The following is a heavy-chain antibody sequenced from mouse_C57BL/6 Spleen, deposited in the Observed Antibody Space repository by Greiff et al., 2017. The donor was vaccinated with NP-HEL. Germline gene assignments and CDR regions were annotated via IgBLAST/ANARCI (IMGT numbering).Heavy chain of an antibody. CDR1: GFTFSSYA. V-gene: IGHV5-4*01. CDR3: ARDNDGYLGY. CDR2: ISDGGSYT. J-gene: IGHJ2*01. D-gene: IGHD2-3*01. Sequence: EVQLVESGGGLVKPGGSLKLSCAASGFTFSSYAMSWVRQTPEKRLEWVATISDGGSYTYYPDNVQGRFTISRENAKNNLYLQMSHMKSEDTAMYYCARDNDGYLGYWGQGTTLTVSS.